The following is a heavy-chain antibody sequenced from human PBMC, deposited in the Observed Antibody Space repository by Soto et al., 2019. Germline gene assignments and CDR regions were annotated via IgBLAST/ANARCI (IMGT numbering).Heavy chain of an antibody. CDR3: AKGPLRGLQGGSCYY. J-gene: IGHJ4*02. Sequence: GGSLRLSCAASGFTFSSYAMSWVRQAPGKGLEWVSAISGSGGSTYYADSVKGRFTISRDNSKNTLYLQMNSLRAEDTAVYYCAKGPLRGLQGGSCYYWGQGTLVTVSS. V-gene: IGHV3-23*01. D-gene: IGHD1-26*01. CDR2: ISGSGGST. CDR1: GFTFSSYA.